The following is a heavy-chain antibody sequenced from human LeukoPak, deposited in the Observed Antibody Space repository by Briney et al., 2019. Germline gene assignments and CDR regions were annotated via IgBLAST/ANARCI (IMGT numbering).Heavy chain of an antibody. CDR1: GSTFSNAW. J-gene: IGHJ4*02. Sequence: GRSLRLSCAASGSTFSNAWMSCVRHAPGKGLEWVGRIKSKTDGGTTDYAAPVKGRFTISRDDSKNTLYLQMNSLKTEDTAVYYCTTVFKSDIVAYWGQGTLVTVSS. V-gene: IGHV3-15*01. CDR2: IKSKTDGGTT. CDR3: TTVFKSDIVAY. D-gene: IGHD5-12*01.